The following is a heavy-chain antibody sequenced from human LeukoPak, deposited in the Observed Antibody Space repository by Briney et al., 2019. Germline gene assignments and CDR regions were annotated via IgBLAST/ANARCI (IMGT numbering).Heavy chain of an antibody. V-gene: IGHV1-2*02. J-gene: IGHJ6*02. CDR2: INPNSGGT. Sequence: ALVKVSCKASGYTFTGYYMHWVRQAPGQGLEWMGWINPNSGGTNYAQKFQGRVTMTRDTSISTAYMELSRLRSDDTAVYYCARSRRQQLAPYYYGMDVWGQGTTVTVSS. D-gene: IGHD6-13*01. CDR1: GYTFTGYY. CDR3: ARSRRQQLAPYYYGMDV.